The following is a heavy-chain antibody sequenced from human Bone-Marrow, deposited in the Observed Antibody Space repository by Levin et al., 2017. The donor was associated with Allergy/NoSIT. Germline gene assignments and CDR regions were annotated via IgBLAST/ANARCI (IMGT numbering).Heavy chain of an antibody. CDR1: GGSISSHY. J-gene: IGHJ4*02. V-gene: IGHV4-59*08. D-gene: IGHD2-15*01. Sequence: PSETLSLTCTVSGGSISSHYWSWIRQSPGKGLEWIGYIYYSGSTNYNPSLRSRITLSVDTSKNQFSPKLRSVTAADTAVYYCATRPSSRSFVGVFDYWGQGALVTVSS. CDR3: ATRPSSRSFVGVFDY. CDR2: IYYSGST.